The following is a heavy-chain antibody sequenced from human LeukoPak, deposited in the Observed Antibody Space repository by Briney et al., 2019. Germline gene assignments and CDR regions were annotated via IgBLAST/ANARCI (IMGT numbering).Heavy chain of an antibody. V-gene: IGHV1-69*13. J-gene: IGHJ5*02. CDR2: IIPLFYTP. Sequence: ASVKVSCKASGYTFTGYYMHWVRQAPGQGLEWMGRIIPLFYTPNYAQKFQGRVAITADESTSTVYMELSSLRSEDTAVYYCARDRMAAGFDPWGQGTLVTVSS. D-gene: IGHD6-13*01. CDR1: GYTFTGYY. CDR3: ARDRMAAGFDP.